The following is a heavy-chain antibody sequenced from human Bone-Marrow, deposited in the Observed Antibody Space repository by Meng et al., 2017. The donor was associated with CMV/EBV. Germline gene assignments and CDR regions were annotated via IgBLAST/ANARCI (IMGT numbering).Heavy chain of an antibody. J-gene: IGHJ4*02. CDR2: ISGSGGST. CDR1: GFTFSSYA. D-gene: IGHD2-2*02. Sequence: GGSLRLSCAASGFTFSSYAMSWVRQAPGKGLEWVSSISGSGGSTYYADSLKGRFTISRDNSKNTLYLQMNSLRAEDTAVYYCAKDPPNPYCSSTSCYSGYWGQGKLVTVSS. V-gene: IGHV3-23*01. CDR3: AKDPPNPYCSSTSCYSGY.